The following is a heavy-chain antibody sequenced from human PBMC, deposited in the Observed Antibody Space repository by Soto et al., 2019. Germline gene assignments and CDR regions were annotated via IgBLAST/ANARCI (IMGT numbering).Heavy chain of an antibody. CDR1: GFAVSSNY. Sequence: GGSLRLSCAVSGFAVSSNYMNWVRQAPGKGLEWVSVIYSGGSTYYADSVKGRFTISRHDSKNTLYLQMNSLRAEDTAVYYCATTDLGYCSGTTCYLPNYYYYYMDVWGKGTTVTVSS. D-gene: IGHD2-15*01. V-gene: IGHV3-53*04. CDR3: ATTDLGYCSGTTCYLPNYYYYYMDV. J-gene: IGHJ6*03. CDR2: IYSGGST.